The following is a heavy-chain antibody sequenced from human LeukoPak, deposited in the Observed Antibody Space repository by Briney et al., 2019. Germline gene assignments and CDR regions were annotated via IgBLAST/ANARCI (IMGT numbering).Heavy chain of an antibody. V-gene: IGHV1-69*05. J-gene: IGHJ5*02. Sequence: KISCKASGGTFSSYAISWVRQAPGQGLEWMGGIIPIFGTANYAQKFQGRVTITTDESTSTAYMELSSLRSEDTAVYYCAGVAARPYWFDPWGQGTLVTVSS. CDR1: GGTFSSYA. CDR2: IIPIFGTA. D-gene: IGHD6-6*01. CDR3: AGVAARPYWFDP.